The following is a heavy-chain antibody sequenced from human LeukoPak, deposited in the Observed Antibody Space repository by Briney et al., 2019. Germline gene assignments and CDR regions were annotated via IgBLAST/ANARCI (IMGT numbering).Heavy chain of an antibody. D-gene: IGHD1-26*01. CDR3: ARGNIGNP. V-gene: IGHV3-30-3*01. Sequence: GSLRLSCAASGFSFTNYPMQWVRQTPGKGLQWVAVISYDGTNKYYADSVKGRFTISRDNSKNTLYLQMNSLRPEDTAVYYCARGNIGNPWGQGSLVTVSS. J-gene: IGHJ5*02. CDR1: GFSFTNYP. CDR2: ISYDGTNK.